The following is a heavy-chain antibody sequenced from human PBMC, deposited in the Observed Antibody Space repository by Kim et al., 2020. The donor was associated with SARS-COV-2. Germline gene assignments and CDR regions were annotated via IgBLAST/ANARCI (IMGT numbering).Heavy chain of an antibody. CDR1: GYTFTSYA. J-gene: IGHJ3*02. CDR3: ARGGIAVANDAFKI. D-gene: IGHD6-19*01. V-gene: IGHV7-4-1*02. Sequence: ASVKVSCKASGYTFTSYAMNWVRQAPGQWLEWMGWINTNTGNPTYAQGFTGRFVFSLDTSVSTAYLQISSLKAEDTAVYYCARGGIAVANDAFKIWGQGTMVTVSS. CDR2: INTNTGNP.